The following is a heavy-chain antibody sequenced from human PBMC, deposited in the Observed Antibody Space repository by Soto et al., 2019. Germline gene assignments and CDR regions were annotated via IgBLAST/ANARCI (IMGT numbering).Heavy chain of an antibody. CDR1: GFTFSNAW. J-gene: IGHJ4*02. Sequence: EVQLVESGGGLVKPGGSLRLSCAASGFTFSNAWMSWARQAPGKGLEWVGRIKSKNDGGTIEYAAPVKGRFTISRDDSKNTLFMEMKSRKTEDTAVYYCSSTIGYCSSARCSVILSVDYWGQGTLGTVSS. CDR3: SSTIGYCSSARCSVILSVDY. D-gene: IGHD2-2*01. CDR2: IKSKNDGGTI. V-gene: IGHV3-15*07.